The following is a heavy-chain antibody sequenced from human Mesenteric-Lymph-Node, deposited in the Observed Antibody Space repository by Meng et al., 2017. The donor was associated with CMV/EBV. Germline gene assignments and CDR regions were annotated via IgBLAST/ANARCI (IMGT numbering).Heavy chain of an antibody. CDR2: ISWDGGSA. J-gene: IGHJ4*02. CDR3: AKEYSNGWYYFDY. V-gene: IGHV3-43D*03. CDR1: GFTFDDYA. Sequence: GGSLRLSCAASGFTFDDYAMHWVRQAPGKGLEWVSLISWDGGSAYYADSVKGRFTISRDNSKNSLYLQMSSLRAEDTALYYCAKEYSNGWYYFDYWGQGTLVTVSS. D-gene: IGHD6-13*01.